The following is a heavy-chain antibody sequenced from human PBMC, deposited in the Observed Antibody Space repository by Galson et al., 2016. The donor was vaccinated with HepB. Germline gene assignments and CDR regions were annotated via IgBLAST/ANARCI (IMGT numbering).Heavy chain of an antibody. J-gene: IGHJ4*02. CDR3: ARERAATGYLDY. D-gene: IGHD6-13*01. CDR1: RYTFTSYY. Sequence: SVKVSCKASRYTFTSYYMHWVRQAPGQGLEWMGIINPSGGSTSYAQKFQGRVTMTRDTSTTTVYMELNSLKSDDTAVYYCARERAATGYLDYWGQGTLVTVSS. CDR2: INPSGGST. V-gene: IGHV1-46*01.